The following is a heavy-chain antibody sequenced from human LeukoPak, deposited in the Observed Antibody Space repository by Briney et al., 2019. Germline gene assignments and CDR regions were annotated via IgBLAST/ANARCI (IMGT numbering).Heavy chain of an antibody. CDR3: ARDGDSSGWYTGSCFDY. Sequence: ASVKVSCKASGYTFTSYGISWVRQAPGQGLEWMGWISAYNGNTNYAQKLQGRVTMTTDTSTSTAYMELRSLRSDDTAVYYCARDGDSSGWYTGSCFDYWGQGTLVTVSS. V-gene: IGHV1-18*01. CDR1: GYTFTSYG. CDR2: ISAYNGNT. J-gene: IGHJ4*02. D-gene: IGHD6-19*01.